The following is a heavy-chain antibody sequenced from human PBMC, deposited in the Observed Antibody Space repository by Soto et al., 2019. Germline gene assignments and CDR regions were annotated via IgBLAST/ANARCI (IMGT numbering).Heavy chain of an antibody. V-gene: IGHV3-30*03. Sequence: QVQLVESGGCVVQPGTSLRLSCAASGFTFTSYAMHWARQAPGKGLEWVTVISIRGGDEYYAESVRGRFTISRDDSKNTLYLQMDSLRVEDTAVYYCARGTIVARQHLDYWGQGTLVTVSS. J-gene: IGHJ4*02. CDR2: ISIRGGDE. CDR3: ARGTIVARQHLDY. CDR1: GFTFTSYA. D-gene: IGHD6-6*01.